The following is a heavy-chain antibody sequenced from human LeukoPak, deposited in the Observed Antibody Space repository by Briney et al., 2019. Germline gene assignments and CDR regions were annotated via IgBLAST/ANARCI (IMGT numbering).Heavy chain of an antibody. Sequence: PGGSLRLSCAASGVTFSDYYMSWIRQAPGKGLEWVSYISSGSTIYYADSVKGRFTISRDNAKNSLYLQMNSLRAEDTAVYYCARAGAFWSGYTHYYMDVWGKGTTVTVSS. D-gene: IGHD3-3*01. CDR2: ISSGSTI. J-gene: IGHJ6*03. V-gene: IGHV3-11*04. CDR1: GVTFSDYY. CDR3: ARAGAFWSGYTHYYMDV.